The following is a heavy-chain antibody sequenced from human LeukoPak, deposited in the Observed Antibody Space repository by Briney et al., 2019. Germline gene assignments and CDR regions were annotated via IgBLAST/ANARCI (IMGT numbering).Heavy chain of an antibody. CDR2: ISSSGSTI. CDR1: GFTFSSYC. CDR3: ARDGGVWGSYRFFDY. J-gene: IGHJ4*02. V-gene: IGHV3-48*04. Sequence: GGSLRLSCAPSGFTFSSYCMSWVRQAPGKGLEWVSYISSSGSTIYYADSVKGRFTISRDNAKNSLYLQMSSLSAEDTAVYYCARDGGVWGSYRFFDYWGQGTLVTVSS. D-gene: IGHD3-16*02.